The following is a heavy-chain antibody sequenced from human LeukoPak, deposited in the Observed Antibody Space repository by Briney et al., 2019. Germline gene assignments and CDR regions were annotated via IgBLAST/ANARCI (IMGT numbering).Heavy chain of an antibody. D-gene: IGHD3-22*01. CDR1: GFTFRNYA. Sequence: GSLRLSCAASGFTFRNYAMNWVRQAPGKGLEWVSYISSSSSTIYYADSVKGRFTISRDNAKNSLYLQMNSLRAEDTAVYYCARDGDYYDSSGYYDYWGQGTLVTVSS. CDR3: ARDGDYYDSSGYYDY. V-gene: IGHV3-48*04. J-gene: IGHJ4*02. CDR2: ISSSSSTI.